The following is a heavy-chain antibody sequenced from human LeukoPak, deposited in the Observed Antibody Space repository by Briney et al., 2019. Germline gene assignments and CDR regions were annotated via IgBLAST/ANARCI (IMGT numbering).Heavy chain of an antibody. J-gene: IGHJ4*02. Sequence: GASVKVSCKVSGYTLTELSMHWVRQAPGKGLEWMGGFDPEDGETIYAQKFQGRVTMTEDTSTDTAYMELSSLRSEDTAVYYCATGSLKDYDFWSGYSRATRRPFDYWGQGTLVTVSS. D-gene: IGHD3-3*01. CDR1: GYTLTELS. CDR2: FDPEDGET. V-gene: IGHV1-24*01. CDR3: ATGSLKDYDFWSGYSRATRRPFDY.